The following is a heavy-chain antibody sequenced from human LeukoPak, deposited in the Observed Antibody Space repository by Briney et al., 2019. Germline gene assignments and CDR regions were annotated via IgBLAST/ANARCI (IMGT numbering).Heavy chain of an antibody. CDR1: GYSISSGYY. D-gene: IGHD5-24*01. CDR2: IYHSGST. CDR3: ARNRVEMATITAFDI. V-gene: IGHV4-38-2*02. J-gene: IGHJ3*02. Sequence: SETLSLTCTVSGYSISSGYYWGWIRQPPGKGLEWIGSIYHSGSTYYNPSLKSRVTISVDTSKNQFSLKLSSVTAADTAVYYCARNRVEMATITAFDIWGQGTVVTVSS.